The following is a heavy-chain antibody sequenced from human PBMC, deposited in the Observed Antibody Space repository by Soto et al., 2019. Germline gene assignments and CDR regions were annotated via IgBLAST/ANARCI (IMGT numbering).Heavy chain of an antibody. CDR1: GFTFSSYS. CDR2: ISSSSYI. D-gene: IGHD3-22*01. J-gene: IGHJ4*02. CDR3: ARMVNVEKYYYDSSGYYSPAPFDY. V-gene: IGHV3-21*01. Sequence: GGSLRLSCAASGFTFSSYSMNWVRQAPGKGLEWVSSISSSSYIYYADSVKGRFTISRDNAKNSLYLQMNSLRAEDTAVYYCARMVNVEKYYYDSSGYYSPAPFDYWGQGTLVTVSS.